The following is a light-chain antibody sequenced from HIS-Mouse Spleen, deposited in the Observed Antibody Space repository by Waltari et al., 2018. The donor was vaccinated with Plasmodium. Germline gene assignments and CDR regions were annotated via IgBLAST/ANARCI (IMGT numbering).Light chain of an antibody. CDR1: ALPKKY. J-gene: IGLJ3*02. V-gene: IGLV3-10*01. CDR3: YSTDSSGNHRV. Sequence: SYELTQPPSVSVSPAQTARITCSGAALPKKYAYWYQQKSGQAPVLVIYEDSKRPSGIPERFSGSSSGTMATSTISGAQVEDEADYYCYSTDSSGNHRVFGGGTKLTVL. CDR2: EDS.